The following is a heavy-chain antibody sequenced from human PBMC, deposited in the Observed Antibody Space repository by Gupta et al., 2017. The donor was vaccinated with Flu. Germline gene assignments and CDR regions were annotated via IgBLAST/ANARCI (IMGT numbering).Heavy chain of an antibody. J-gene: IGHJ4*02. CDR3: AKRSGVYFYPFDY. V-gene: IGHV3-23*01. CDR2: ISTSGSTT. CDR1: GFPFSRFA. D-gene: IGHD3-22*01. Sequence: EVQRLESGGGLVQPGGSLRLSCAAYGFPFSRFAMSWVRRAPGKGLEWVSEISTSGSTTNYSDSVEGRFTMSRDNSKNTVYLQMHSLRAEDTAVNYCAKRSGVYFYPFDYWGQGTLVTVSS.